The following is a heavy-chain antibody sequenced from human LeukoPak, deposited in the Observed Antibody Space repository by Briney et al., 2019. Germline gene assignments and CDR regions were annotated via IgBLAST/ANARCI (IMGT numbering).Heavy chain of an antibody. CDR2: IYYSGST. CDR1: GDSISGYY. Sequence: PSETLSLTCSVSGDSISGYYWGWIRQPAGKGLEWIGYIYYSGSTNYNPSLKSRVTISVDTSKNQFSLKLSSVTAADTAVYYCARLGEQLVRPRFDPWGQGTLVTVSS. V-gene: IGHV4-59*01. CDR3: ARLGEQLVRPRFDP. D-gene: IGHD6-13*01. J-gene: IGHJ5*02.